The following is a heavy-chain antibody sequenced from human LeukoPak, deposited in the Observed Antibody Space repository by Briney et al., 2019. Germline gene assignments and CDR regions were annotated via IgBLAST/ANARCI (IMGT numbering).Heavy chain of an antibody. Sequence: ASVTVSCKASGYTFTSYAMHWVRQAPGQRLEWMGWINAGNGNTKYSQKFQGRVTITRDTSASTAYMELSSLRSEDTAVYYCASGDSSSWDPQGFDPWGQGTLVTVSS. J-gene: IGHJ5*02. CDR3: ASGDSSSWDPQGFDP. CDR2: INAGNGNT. CDR1: GYTFTSYA. D-gene: IGHD6-13*01. V-gene: IGHV1-3*01.